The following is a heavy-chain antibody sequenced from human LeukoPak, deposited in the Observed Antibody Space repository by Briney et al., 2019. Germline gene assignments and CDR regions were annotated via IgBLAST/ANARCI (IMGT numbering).Heavy chain of an antibody. CDR3: ARESRHHYDKVDYGMDV. V-gene: IGHV4-59*01. D-gene: IGHD3-22*01. CDR1: GGSFSGYY. CDR2: IYYSGST. Sequence: SETLSLTCAVYGGSFSGYYWSWIRQPPGKGLEWIGYIYYSGSTNYNPSLKSRVTISVDTSKNQFSLKLSSVTAADTAVYYCARESRHHYDKVDYGMDVWGQGTTVTVSS. J-gene: IGHJ6*02.